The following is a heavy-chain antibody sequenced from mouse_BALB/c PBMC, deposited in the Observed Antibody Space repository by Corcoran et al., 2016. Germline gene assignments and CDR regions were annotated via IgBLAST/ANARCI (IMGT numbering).Heavy chain of an antibody. Sequence: EVQLQQSGPELVQPGASVKMSCKASGYTFTSSVMHWVKQKPGQGLEWIGYIYPYNDGTKYNEKFKGKATLTSDKSSSAAYMEFSSLTSEDSAGYYCAREVPGGNPFDYWGQGTTLTVSS. J-gene: IGHJ2*01. V-gene: IGHV1S136*01. CDR1: GYTFTSSV. CDR2: IYPYNDGT. CDR3: AREVPGGNPFDY. D-gene: IGHD2-1*01.